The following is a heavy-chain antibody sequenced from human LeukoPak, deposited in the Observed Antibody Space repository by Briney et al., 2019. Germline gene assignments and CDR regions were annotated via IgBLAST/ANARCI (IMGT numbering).Heavy chain of an antibody. V-gene: IGHV3-21*01. CDR3: ARDFEWFGELSSFDY. Sequence: GGSLRLSCAASGFTFSSYSMTWVRQAPGKGLEWVSSISSSSSYIYYADSVKGRFTISRDNAKNSLYLQMNSLRVEDTAVYYCARDFEWFGELSSFDYWGQGTLVTVSS. J-gene: IGHJ4*02. D-gene: IGHD3-10*01. CDR2: ISSSSSYI. CDR1: GFTFSSYS.